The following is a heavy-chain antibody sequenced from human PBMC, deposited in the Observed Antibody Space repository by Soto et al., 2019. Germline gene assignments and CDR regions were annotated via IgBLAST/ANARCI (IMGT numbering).Heavy chain of an antibody. D-gene: IGHD2-15*01. CDR1: VFTFSKYG. Sequence: VGSLRLSCASSVFTFSKYGIHWVRDSPGKWLEWVAVIWHDGSEKYYADSVKGRFTISRDNSKNTVYLQMNSLRVEDTAVYYCAKDGDRTYRSGGSCSFFHFLGQGALVTVSS. CDR2: IWHDGSEK. CDR3: AKDGDRTYRSGGSCSFFHF. V-gene: IGHV3-33*06. J-gene: IGHJ4*02.